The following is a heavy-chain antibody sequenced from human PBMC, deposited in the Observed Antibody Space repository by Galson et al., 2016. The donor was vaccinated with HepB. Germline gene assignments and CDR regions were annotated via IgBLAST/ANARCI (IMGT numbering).Heavy chain of an antibody. CDR3: TRDLYGTGPPSYYFDL. J-gene: IGHJ4*02. CDR1: GYTFTGHY. Sequence: SVKVSCKASGYTFTGHYMHWVRQAPGQGFEWMGIISLFGGTTTYAQKFQGRVTMTRDTSTSTLYMDLSSLTSDDTAVYYRTRDLYGTGPPSYYFDLWGQGSQVIVSS. CDR2: ISLFGGTT. D-gene: IGHD3-10*01. V-gene: IGHV1-46*01.